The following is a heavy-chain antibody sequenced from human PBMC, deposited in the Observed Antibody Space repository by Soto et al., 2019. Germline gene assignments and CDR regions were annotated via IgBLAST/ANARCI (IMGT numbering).Heavy chain of an antibody. D-gene: IGHD3-10*01. V-gene: IGHV3-48*02. CDR1: GFTFSRYS. J-gene: IGHJ6*02. CDR3: VREEASGSSGLTYNYYYNGMDV. CDR2: VTTSGDTM. Sequence: PGGSLRLSCVASGFTFSRYSMHWVRQAPGKGLEWVAYVTTSGDTMFYADSVEGRFAISRDVAKNSVHLQMNSLGDEDTAVYYCVREEASGSSGLTYNYYYNGMDVWGPGTTITVSS.